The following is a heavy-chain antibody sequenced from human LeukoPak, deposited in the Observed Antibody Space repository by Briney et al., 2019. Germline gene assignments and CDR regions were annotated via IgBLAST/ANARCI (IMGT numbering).Heavy chain of an antibody. D-gene: IGHD5-12*01. Sequence: SETLSLTCAVYGGSFSGYYWSWIRQPPGKGLEWIGEINHSGSNNYNPSLKSRVPLSVDTSKNQFSLQLSSVTAADTAVYHCARGPPMDIVPTIRTRTTRFDYWGQGTLVTVSS. CDR1: GGSFSGYY. CDR3: ARGPPMDIVPTIRTRTTRFDY. J-gene: IGHJ4*02. V-gene: IGHV4-34*01. CDR2: INHSGSN.